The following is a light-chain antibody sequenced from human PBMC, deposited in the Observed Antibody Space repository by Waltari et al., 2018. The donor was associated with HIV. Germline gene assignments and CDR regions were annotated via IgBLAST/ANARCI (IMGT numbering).Light chain of an antibody. J-gene: IGLJ1*01. V-gene: IGLV2-8*01. CDR3: SSYAGRNNYG. CDR2: EVS. CDR1: SSDVGGYKY. Sequence: QSALTQPPSASGSPGQSVTISCTGTSSDVGGYKYVSWYQQHPGKAPKLIIYEVSKRPSGVPDRFSWAKSGHAASLTVSGLQAEDAADYYCSSYAGRNNYGFGTGTKVTVL.